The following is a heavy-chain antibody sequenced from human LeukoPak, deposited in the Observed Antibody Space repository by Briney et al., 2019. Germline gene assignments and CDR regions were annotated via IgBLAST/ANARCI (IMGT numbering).Heavy chain of an antibody. Sequence: AGGSLRLSCAASGFTFSGYSMNWVRQAPGRGLEWVSSISSTSTYIDYADSVKGRFTISRDNAKNSLFLQMDSLRAEDTAVYYCARGGVDYWGQGTLVTVSS. CDR3: ARGGVDY. D-gene: IGHD3-16*01. V-gene: IGHV3-21*01. J-gene: IGHJ4*02. CDR1: GFTFSGYS. CDR2: ISSTSTYI.